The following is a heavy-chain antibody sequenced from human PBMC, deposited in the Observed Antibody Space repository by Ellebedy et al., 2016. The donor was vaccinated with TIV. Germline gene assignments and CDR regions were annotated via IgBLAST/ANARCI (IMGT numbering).Heavy chain of an antibody. CDR1: GFTFSSYT. V-gene: IGHV3-23*01. Sequence: GESLKISCAASGFTFSSYTMAWVRQAPGRGLEWVSVISGSGDTIYYADSVKGRFTISRDNSNNTLSLQLNSLRAEDTAVYYCAKSLTWIKLWLGLDYWGQGTLVTVSS. CDR3: AKSLTWIKLWLGLDY. CDR2: ISGSGDTI. J-gene: IGHJ4*02. D-gene: IGHD5-18*01.